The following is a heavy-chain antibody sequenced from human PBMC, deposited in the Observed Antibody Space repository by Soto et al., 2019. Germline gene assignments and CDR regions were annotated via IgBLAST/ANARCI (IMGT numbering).Heavy chain of an antibody. CDR2: ISYDGSTK. V-gene: IGHV3-30*18. Sequence: QVQLVESGGGVVQPGRSLRLSCAASGFTFSTYGIHWVRQAPGKGLEWVAVISYDGSTKYYADSVKGRFTISRDNSKNTLYLQMNSLRAEDTAVYYCAKDRGTAAYYLGYWGQGTLVTVSS. CDR3: AKDRGTAAYYLGY. CDR1: GFTFSTYG. D-gene: IGHD1-7*01. J-gene: IGHJ4*02.